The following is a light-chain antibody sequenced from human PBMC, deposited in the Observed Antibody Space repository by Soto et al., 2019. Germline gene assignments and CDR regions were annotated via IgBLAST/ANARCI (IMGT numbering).Light chain of an antibody. V-gene: IGKV3-11*01. J-gene: IGKJ3*01. CDR2: DAS. Sequence: EIVLTQSPATLSLSPGERATLSCRASQSVSSYLAWYQQKPGQAPRLLIYDASNRATGIPARFSGSGSGADFTLTISGLEPEDFAVYYCQQRSNWLGTFGPGTKVDIK. CDR3: QQRSNWLGT. CDR1: QSVSSY.